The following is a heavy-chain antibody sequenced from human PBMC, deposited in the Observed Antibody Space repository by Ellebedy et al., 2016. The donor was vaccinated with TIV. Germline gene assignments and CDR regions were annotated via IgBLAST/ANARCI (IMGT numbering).Heavy chain of an antibody. D-gene: IGHD1-1*01. J-gene: IGHJ6*03. CDR2: IRTDGTEQ. CDR3: AREQRKRRGYSYYYYMDV. Sequence: PGGSLRLSCAASGFTFSSFWMSWVRQAPGRGLEWVASIRTDGTEQYYVGSVRVRFTISRDSAQNSLNLQMNSLSAEDPAVYYCAREQRKRRGYSYYYYMDVWGMGTTVTVSS. V-gene: IGHV3-7*04. CDR1: GFTFSSFW.